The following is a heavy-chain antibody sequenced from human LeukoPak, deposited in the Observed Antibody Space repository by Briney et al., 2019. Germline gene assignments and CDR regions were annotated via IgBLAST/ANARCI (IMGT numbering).Heavy chain of an antibody. CDR3: ATISFRRVPLDMEVGWFDP. CDR2: FDPEDSET. J-gene: IGHJ5*02. CDR1: RYSLTELS. D-gene: IGHD2/OR15-2a*01. Sequence: ASVKVSCKVSRYSLTELSMHWVRQAPGKGPEWMGGFDPEDSETIYAQKFQGRVTMTEDTSTDTAYMELSSLRSEDTAVYYCATISFRRVPLDMEVGWFDPWGQGTLVTVSS. V-gene: IGHV1-24*01.